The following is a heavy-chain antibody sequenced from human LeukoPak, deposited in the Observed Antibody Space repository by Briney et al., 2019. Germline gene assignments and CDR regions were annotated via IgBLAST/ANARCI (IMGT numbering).Heavy chain of an antibody. D-gene: IGHD6-13*01. CDR1: GFTFSSYA. Sequence: GGSLRLSCAASGFTFSSYAMSWVRQAPGKGLEWVSAISGSGGSTYYADSVKGRFTISRDNSKNTLYLQMNSLRAEDTAVYYCARDRNSFGIASSSWSHAVFDIDIWGQGTMVTVSS. V-gene: IGHV3-23*01. J-gene: IGHJ3*02. CDR3: ARDRNSFGIASSSWSHAVFDIDI. CDR2: ISGSGGST.